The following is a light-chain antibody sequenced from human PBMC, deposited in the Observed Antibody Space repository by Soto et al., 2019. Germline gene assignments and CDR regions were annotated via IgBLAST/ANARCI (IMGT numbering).Light chain of an antibody. CDR3: QQYGNSPWT. CDR2: GAS. CDR1: QIVSKND. V-gene: IGKV3-20*01. J-gene: IGKJ1*01. Sequence: EIVLTQSPGTQSLSPGERGTLSCRASQIVSKNDLAWYQQKPGQSPRILIYGASNRAPDIPDRFSGSESGTEFTLTISRVEPEDSAVYYCQQYGNSPWTFGQGTKVEIK.